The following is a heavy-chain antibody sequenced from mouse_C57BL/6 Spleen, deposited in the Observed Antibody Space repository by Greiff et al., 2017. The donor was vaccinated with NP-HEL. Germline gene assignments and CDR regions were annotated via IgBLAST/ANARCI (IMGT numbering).Heavy chain of an antibody. CDR2: IWSGGST. CDR3: ATLSDGSDD. V-gene: IGHV2-2*01. CDR1: GFSLTSYG. Sequence: QVQLKQSGPGLVQPSQSLSITCTVSGFSLTSYGVHWVRQSPGKGLEWLGVIWSGGSTDYNAAFISRLSISKDNSKSQVVFKMNSLQADDTAIYYCATLSDGSDDWGQGTTLTVSS. D-gene: IGHD2-3*01. J-gene: IGHJ2*01.